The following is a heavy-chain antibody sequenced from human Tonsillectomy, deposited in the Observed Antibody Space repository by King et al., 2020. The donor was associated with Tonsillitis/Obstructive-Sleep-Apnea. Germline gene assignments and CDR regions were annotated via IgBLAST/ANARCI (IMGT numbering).Heavy chain of an antibody. CDR1: GFTFDDYA. V-gene: IGHV3-9*01. CDR2: ISWNSGSI. J-gene: IGHJ5*02. Sequence: VQLVESGGGLVQPGRSLRRSCAASGFTFDDYAMHWVRQAPGKGLEWVSGISWNSGSIGYADSVKGRFTISRDNAKNSLYLQMNSLRAEDTALYYCAKDSSYDFWSGYSNWFDPWGQGTLVTVSS. D-gene: IGHD3-3*01. CDR3: AKDSSYDFWSGYSNWFDP.